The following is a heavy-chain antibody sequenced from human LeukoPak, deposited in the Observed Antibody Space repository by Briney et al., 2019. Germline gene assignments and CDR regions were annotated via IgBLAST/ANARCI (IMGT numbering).Heavy chain of an antibody. D-gene: IGHD1-26*01. Sequence: PGGSLRLSCAASRFTFSDHYIDWVRQAPGKGLEWVGRSGNKANSYITEYAASVRGRFTISRDDSKSSMYLQMNSLKTEDTAVYYCTRGYSGSDTYAFDIWGQGTLVTVSS. CDR3: TRGYSGSDTYAFDI. V-gene: IGHV3-72*01. CDR2: SGNKANSYIT. J-gene: IGHJ3*02. CDR1: RFTFSDHY.